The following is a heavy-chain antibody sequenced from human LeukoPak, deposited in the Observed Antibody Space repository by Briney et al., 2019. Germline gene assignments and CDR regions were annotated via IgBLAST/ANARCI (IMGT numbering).Heavy chain of an antibody. Sequence: SEPLSLTCTVSGVSISSGDYYWSWIRQPPGKGLEWIGYTYYSGSTYYNPSLKSRVTISVDTSKNQFSLKLSSVTAADTAVYYCARPYYYDSRIDPWGQGTRVTVSS. CDR3: ARPYYYDSRIDP. J-gene: IGHJ5*02. CDR1: GVSISSGDYY. D-gene: IGHD3-22*01. V-gene: IGHV4-30-4*01. CDR2: TYYSGST.